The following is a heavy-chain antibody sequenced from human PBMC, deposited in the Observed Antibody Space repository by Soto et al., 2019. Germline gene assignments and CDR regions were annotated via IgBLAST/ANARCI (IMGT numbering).Heavy chain of an antibody. J-gene: IGHJ3*02. V-gene: IGHV1-2*02. CDR2: INPNSGGT. CDR3: ARRLMELRTGDAFDI. Sequence: ASVKVSCKASGYTFTGYYMHWVRQAPGQGLEWMGWINPNSGGTNYAQKFQGRVTMTRDTSISTAYMELSSLRSEDTAVYYCARRLMELRTGDAFDIWGQGTMVTVSS. D-gene: IGHD1-7*01. CDR1: GYTFTGYY.